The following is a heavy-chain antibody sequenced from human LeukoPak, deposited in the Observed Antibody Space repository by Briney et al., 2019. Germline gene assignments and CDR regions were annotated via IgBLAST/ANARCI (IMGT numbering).Heavy chain of an antibody. Sequence: SVKVSCKASGGTFISYAISWVRQAPGQGLEWMGGVIPIFGTANYAQKFQGRVTITTDESTSTAYMELSSLRSEGTAVYYCAREGRYQLRVAPFDYWGQGTLVTVSS. J-gene: IGHJ4*02. CDR1: GGTFISYA. V-gene: IGHV1-69*05. CDR3: AREGRYQLRVAPFDY. CDR2: VIPIFGTA. D-gene: IGHD2-2*01.